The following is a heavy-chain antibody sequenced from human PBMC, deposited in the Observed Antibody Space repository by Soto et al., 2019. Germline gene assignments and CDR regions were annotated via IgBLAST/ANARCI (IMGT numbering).Heavy chain of an antibody. V-gene: IGHV4-31*03. J-gene: IGHJ4*02. Sequence: PSETLSLTCTVSGGSISSGGYYWSWIRQHPGKGLEWIGYIYYSGSTYYNPSLKSRVTISVDTSKNQFSLKLSSVTAADTAVYYCARGSAMVHYFDYWGQGTLVTVSS. CDR3: ARGSAMVHYFDY. D-gene: IGHD3-10*01. CDR2: IYYSGST. CDR1: GGSISSGGYY.